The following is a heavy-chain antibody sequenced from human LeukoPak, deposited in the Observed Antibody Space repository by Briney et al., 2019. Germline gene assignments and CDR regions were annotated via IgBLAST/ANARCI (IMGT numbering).Heavy chain of an antibody. Sequence: SETLSLTCTVSGASIRSGDHHWGWLRHSAGKGLEWIGYIYFSGSRSPNPSHRSRLTISVDMSKNQFSLKLNSMTVADTAIYYCARGGGGYTLYSFDYWGEGALVTVSS. D-gene: IGHD3-22*01. CDR1: GASIRSGDHH. V-gene: IGHV4-30-4*01. CDR3: ARGGGGYTLYSFDY. CDR2: IYFSGSR. J-gene: IGHJ4*02.